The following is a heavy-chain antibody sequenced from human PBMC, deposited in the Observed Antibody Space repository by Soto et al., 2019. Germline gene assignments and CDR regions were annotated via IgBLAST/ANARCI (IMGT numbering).Heavy chain of an antibody. CDR3: AREGCSGGSCYYYYYGMDV. D-gene: IGHD2-15*01. J-gene: IGHJ6*02. V-gene: IGHV1-18*04. CDR2: ISAYNGNT. Sequence: ASVKVSCKASGYTFTSYGISWVRQAPGQGLEWMGWISAYNGNTNYAQKLQGRVTMTTDTSTSTAYMELRSLRSDDTAVYYCAREGCSGGSCYYYYYGMDVWCQGTTVTVSS. CDR1: GYTFTSYG.